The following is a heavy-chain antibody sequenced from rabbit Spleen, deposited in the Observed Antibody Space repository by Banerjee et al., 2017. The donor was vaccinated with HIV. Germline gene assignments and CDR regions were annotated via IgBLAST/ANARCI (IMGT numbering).Heavy chain of an antibody. J-gene: IGHJ4*01. CDR3: GRHNTNSGSWDL. CDR1: GLDFSSSYW. D-gene: IGHD1-1*01. CDR2: IDAGSLSNT. V-gene: IGHV1S45*01. Sequence: QEQLVESGGGLVKPEGSLTLTCMSSGLDFSSSYWICWVRQAPGKGLEWIACIDAGSLSNTGYASWAKGRFTISKTSSTTVTLQMTSLTAADTATYFCGRHNTNSGSWDLWGPGTLVTVS.